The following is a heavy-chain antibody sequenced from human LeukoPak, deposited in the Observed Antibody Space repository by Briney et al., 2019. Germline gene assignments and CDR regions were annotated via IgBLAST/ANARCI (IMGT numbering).Heavy chain of an antibody. J-gene: IGHJ3*02. D-gene: IGHD2-15*01. V-gene: IGHV4-39*07. Sequence: SETLSLTCTVSGGSISRSSKYWGWIRQPPGKGLEWIGSIFYTGSTYYNPSLKSRVTISVDTSKNQFSLKLSSVTAADTAVYYCARDRSSSVVRLAFDIWGQGTMVTVSS. CDR1: GGSISRSSKY. CDR3: ARDRSSSVVRLAFDI. CDR2: IFYTGST.